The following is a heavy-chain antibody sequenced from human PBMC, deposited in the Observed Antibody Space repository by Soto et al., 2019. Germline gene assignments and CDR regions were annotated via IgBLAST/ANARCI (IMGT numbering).Heavy chain of an antibody. J-gene: IGHJ4*02. CDR2: IYYSGSA. Sequence: PSETLSLTCTVSGGSISSGGYYWSWIRQHPGKGLEWIGYIYYSGSAYYNPSLKSRVTISVDTSKNQFSLKLSSVTAADTAVYYCARAARTNFDYWGQGTLVTVSS. D-gene: IGHD6-6*01. V-gene: IGHV4-31*03. CDR1: GGSISSGGYY. CDR3: ARAARTNFDY.